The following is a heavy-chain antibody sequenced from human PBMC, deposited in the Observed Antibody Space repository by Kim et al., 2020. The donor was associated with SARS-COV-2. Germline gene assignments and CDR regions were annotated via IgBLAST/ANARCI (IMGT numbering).Heavy chain of an antibody. CDR2: IKSKTDGGTP. D-gene: IGHD6-13*01. J-gene: IGHJ4*02. CDR3: TTGRGSSWYRFDY. Sequence: GGSLRLSCAASGFTFSNAWMSWVRQAPGKGLEWVGRIKSKTDGGTPDYAAPVKGRFTIARDDSKNTLYLQMNSLKTEDTAVYYCTTGRGSSWYRFDYWGQGTLVTVSS. CDR1: GFTFSNAW. V-gene: IGHV3-15*01.